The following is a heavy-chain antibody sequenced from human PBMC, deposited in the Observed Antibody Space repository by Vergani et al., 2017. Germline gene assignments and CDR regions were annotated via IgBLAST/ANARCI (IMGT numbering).Heavy chain of an antibody. V-gene: IGHV4-34*01. CDR3: ARFGGGKYFQH. Sequence: QVQLQQWGAGLLKPSETLSLTCAVYGGSFSGYYWSWVRQPPGKGLEWIGEINHSGSTNYNPSLKRRVTISVDTSKNQFSLKLSSVTAADTAVYYCARFGGGKYFQHWGQGTLVTVSS. CDR1: GGSFSGYY. CDR2: INHSGST. J-gene: IGHJ1*01. D-gene: IGHD3-16*01.